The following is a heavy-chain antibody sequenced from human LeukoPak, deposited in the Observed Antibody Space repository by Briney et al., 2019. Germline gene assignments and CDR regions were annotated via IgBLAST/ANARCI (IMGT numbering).Heavy chain of an antibody. V-gene: IGHV3-11*04. CDR2: ISSSGSTI. CDR3: ARDRNYYDSSGYHRVDY. Sequence: PGGSLRLSWAASGFTFSDYYMSWIRQAPGKGLEWVSYISSSGSTIYYADSVKGRFTISRDNAKNSLYLQMNSLRAEDTAVYYCARDRNYYDSSGYHRVDYWGQGTLVTVSS. J-gene: IGHJ4*02. D-gene: IGHD3-22*01. CDR1: GFTFSDYY.